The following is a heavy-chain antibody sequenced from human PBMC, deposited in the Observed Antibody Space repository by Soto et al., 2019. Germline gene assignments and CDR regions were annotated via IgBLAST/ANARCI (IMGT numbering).Heavy chain of an antibody. Sequence: SETLSLTCTVSGGSISSYYWSWIRQPPGKGLEWIGYIYYSGSTNYNPSLKSRVTISVDTSKNQFSLKLSSVTAADTAVYYCAREGNYDILTGYSNYYYYGMDVWGQGTTVTVSS. D-gene: IGHD3-9*01. J-gene: IGHJ6*02. CDR1: GGSISSYY. V-gene: IGHV4-59*01. CDR3: AREGNYDILTGYSNYYYYGMDV. CDR2: IYYSGST.